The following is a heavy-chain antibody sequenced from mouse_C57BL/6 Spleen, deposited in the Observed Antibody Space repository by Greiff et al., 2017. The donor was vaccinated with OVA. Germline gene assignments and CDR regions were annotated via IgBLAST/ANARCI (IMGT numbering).Heavy chain of an antibody. CDR1: GYTFTSYW. CDR2: IHPNSGST. Sequence: VQLQQSGAELVKPGASVKLSCKASGYTFTSYWMHWVKQRPGQGLEWIGMIHPNSGSTNYNEKFKSKATLTVDKSSSTAYMQLSSLTSEDSAVYYCARRARDWYFDVWGTGTTVTVSS. D-gene: IGHD3-1*01. V-gene: IGHV1-64*01. CDR3: ARRARDWYFDV. J-gene: IGHJ1*03.